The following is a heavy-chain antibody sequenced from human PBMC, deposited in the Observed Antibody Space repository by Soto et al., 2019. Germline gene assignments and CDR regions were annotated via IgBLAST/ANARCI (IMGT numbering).Heavy chain of an antibody. J-gene: IGHJ4*02. CDR1: GGSISSGGYY. D-gene: IGHD3-22*01. V-gene: IGHV4-31*03. Sequence: QVQLQESGPGLVKPSQTLSLTCTVSGGSISSGGYYWSWIRQHPGKGLEWIGYVYYSGSTCYNPSLKSRVTISVDTSKNQFSRKLSSVTAADTAVYYCARAGGWDYYDSSGYYLDYWGQGTLVTVSS. CDR2: VYYSGST. CDR3: ARAGGWDYYDSSGYYLDY.